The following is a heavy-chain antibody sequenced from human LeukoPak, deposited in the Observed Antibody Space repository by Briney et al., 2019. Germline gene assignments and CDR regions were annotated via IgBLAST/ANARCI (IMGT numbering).Heavy chain of an antibody. CDR3: AREGYCSGGSCYGDLDY. CDR1: GFTFSSYE. V-gene: IGHV3-48*03. J-gene: IGHJ4*02. CDR2: ISSSGSTV. Sequence: GGSPRLSCAASGFTFSSYEMNWVRQAPGKGLEWVSYISSSGSTVYYADSVKGRFTISRDNAKNSLYLQMNSLRAEDTAVYYCAREGYCSGGSCYGDLDYWGQGTLVTVSS. D-gene: IGHD2-15*01.